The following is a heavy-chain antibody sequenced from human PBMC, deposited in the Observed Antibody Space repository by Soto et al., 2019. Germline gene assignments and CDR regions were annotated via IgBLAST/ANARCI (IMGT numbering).Heavy chain of an antibody. CDR3: ARGYCSSTSCPRASPFDY. CDR1: GYTFTSYD. D-gene: IGHD2-2*01. CDR2: MNPNSGNT. J-gene: IGHJ4*02. V-gene: IGHV1-8*01. Sequence: ASVKVSCKASGYTFTSYDINWVRQATGQGLEWMGWMNPNSGNTGYAQKFQGRVTMTRNTSISTAYMELSSLRSEDTAVYYCARGYCSSTSCPRASPFDYWGQGTLVTVPS.